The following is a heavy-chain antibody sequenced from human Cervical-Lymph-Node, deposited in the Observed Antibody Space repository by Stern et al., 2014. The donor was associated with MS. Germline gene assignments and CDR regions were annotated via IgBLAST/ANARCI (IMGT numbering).Heavy chain of an antibody. CDR3: ARDPAYYDFWRKRTKSRHFDY. J-gene: IGHJ4*02. D-gene: IGHD3-3*01. CDR2: SYPGNDNPGNDNI. CDR1: GYTFTNYA. V-gene: IGHV1-3*01. Sequence: VQLLESGAEVKKPGASVKVSCKTSGYTFTNYAVHWVRQAPGQRPECMGWSYPGNDNPGNDNIQYSQNFQGRVTITRDTSASTVYMELSSLTSEDTAVYYCARDPAYYDFWRKRTKSRHFDYWGQGTLITVSS.